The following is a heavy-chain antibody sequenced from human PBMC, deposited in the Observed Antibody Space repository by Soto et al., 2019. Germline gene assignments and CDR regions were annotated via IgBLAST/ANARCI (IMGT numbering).Heavy chain of an antibody. CDR3: VRDHRWAFDI. J-gene: IGHJ3*02. CDR2: ISVGGGSI. CDR1: GFTFRDYA. V-gene: IGHV3-48*02. Sequence: ESGGGLVPPGGSLRVSCIDSGFTFRDYAFNWVRQAPGKGLEWVSYISVGGGSIFYADSVKGRFTISRDDARNSVYLQMNTLRHEDTAVYHCVRDHRWAFDIWGQGTVVTVSS. D-gene: IGHD2-15*01.